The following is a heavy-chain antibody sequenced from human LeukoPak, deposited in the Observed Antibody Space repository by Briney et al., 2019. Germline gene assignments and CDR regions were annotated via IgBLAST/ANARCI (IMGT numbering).Heavy chain of an antibody. CDR2: FDPEDGET. V-gene: IGHV1-24*01. D-gene: IGHD3-9*01. Sequence: ASVKVSCKVSGYTLTELSMHWVRQAPGKGLEWMGGFDPEDGETIYAQKFQGRVTMNEDTSTDTAYMELSSLRSEDTAVYYCATALKGLTGYYLDYWGQGTLVTVSS. CDR3: ATALKGLTGYYLDY. CDR1: GYTLTELS. J-gene: IGHJ4*02.